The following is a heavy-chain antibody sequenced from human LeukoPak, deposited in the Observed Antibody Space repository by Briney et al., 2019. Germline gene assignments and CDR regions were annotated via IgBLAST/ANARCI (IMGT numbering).Heavy chain of an antibody. CDR3: ARTYSSRREAEYFQH. J-gene: IGHJ1*01. V-gene: IGHV4-59*01. Sequence: SETLSLTCTVSGGSIGSYYWSWIRQPPGKGLEWIGYIYYSGSTNYNPSLKSRVTISVDTSKNQFSLKLSSVTAADTAVYYCARTYSSRREAEYFQHWGQGTLVTVSS. CDR1: GGSIGSYY. CDR2: IYYSGST. D-gene: IGHD6-13*01.